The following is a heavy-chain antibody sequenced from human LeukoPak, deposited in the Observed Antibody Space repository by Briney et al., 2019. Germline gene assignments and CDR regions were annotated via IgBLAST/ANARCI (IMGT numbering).Heavy chain of an antibody. V-gene: IGHV3-30-3*01. CDR2: ISYDGSNK. D-gene: IGHD6-13*01. J-gene: IGHJ4*02. Sequence: GGSLRLSCAASGLTFSSYAMHWVRQAPGKGLEWVAVISYDGSNKYYADSVKGRFTISRDNSKNTLYLQMNSLRAEDTAVYYCAKDLGIAAAGTQYYFDYWGQGTLVTVSS. CDR1: GLTFSSYA. CDR3: AKDLGIAAAGTQYYFDY.